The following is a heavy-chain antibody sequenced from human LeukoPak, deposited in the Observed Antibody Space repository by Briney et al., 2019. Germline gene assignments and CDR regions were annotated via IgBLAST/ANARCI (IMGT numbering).Heavy chain of an antibody. V-gene: IGHV4-39*07. J-gene: IGHJ5*02. CDR2: IYYSGST. D-gene: IGHD3-10*01. CDR1: GDSISSSSYY. Sequence: SETLSLTCTVSGDSISSSSYYWGWIRQPPGKGLEWIGSIYYSGSTYYNPSLKSRVTISVDTSKNQFSLKLSSVTAADTAVYYCARDLGMVRGVILKANWFDPWGQGTLVTVSS. CDR3: ARDLGMVRGVILKANWFDP.